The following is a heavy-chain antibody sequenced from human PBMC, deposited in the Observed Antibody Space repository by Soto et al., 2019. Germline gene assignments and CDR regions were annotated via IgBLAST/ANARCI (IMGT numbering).Heavy chain of an antibody. CDR1: GFTFSNAW. J-gene: IGHJ6*02. CDR3: TTGYIDSSGYYYYYYYYGMDV. Sequence: GESLKISCAASGFTFSNAWMNWVRQAPGKGLEWVGRIKSKTDGGTTDYAAPVKGRFTISRDDSKNTLYLQMNSLKTEDTAVYYCTTGYIDSSGYYYYYYYYGMDVWGQGTTVTVSS. CDR2: IKSKTDGGTT. V-gene: IGHV3-15*07. D-gene: IGHD3-22*01.